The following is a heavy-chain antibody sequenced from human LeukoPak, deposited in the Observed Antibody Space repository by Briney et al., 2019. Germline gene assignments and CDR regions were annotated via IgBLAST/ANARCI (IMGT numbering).Heavy chain of an antibody. CDR3: AKDSNYDSSGNDY. D-gene: IGHD3-22*01. CDR2: ISGSGGST. CDR1: GFTFSSYG. V-gene: IGHV3-23*01. Sequence: GGSLRLSCAASGFTFSSYGMSWVRQAPGKGLEWVSAISGSGGSTYYADSVKGRFTISRDNSKNTLYLQMNSLRAEDTAVYYCAKDSNYDSSGNDYWGQGTLVTVSS. J-gene: IGHJ4*02.